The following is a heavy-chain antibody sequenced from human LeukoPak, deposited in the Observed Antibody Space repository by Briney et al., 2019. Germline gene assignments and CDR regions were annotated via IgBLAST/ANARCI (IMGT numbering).Heavy chain of an antibody. CDR2: ISYEASIQ. CDR1: GFTFSNHG. CDR3: AKERPPREGAYFGY. Sequence: PGTSLRLSCAASGFTFSNHGMNWVRQAPGKGLEWVAVISYEASIQHYADSVKGRFTISRDNSKNTLYLQMNSLGAEDTAVYYCAKERPPREGAYFGYWGQGILVTVSS. V-gene: IGHV3-30*18. D-gene: IGHD1-26*01. J-gene: IGHJ4*02.